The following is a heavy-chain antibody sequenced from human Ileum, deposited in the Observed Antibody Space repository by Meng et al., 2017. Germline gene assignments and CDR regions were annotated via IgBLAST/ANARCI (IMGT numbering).Heavy chain of an antibody. V-gene: IGHV3-74*03. CDR1: GFTLTSYY. CDR3: ASQTNTGH. J-gene: IGHJ4*02. D-gene: IGHD4-17*01. CDR2: INSDGSIT. Sequence: EVQLVASGGGLVPPGWSLRPSCAAAGFTLTSYYMQWVRQARGKGLVWVSAINSDGSITTYAASVKGRFTISRDNAKNTLYLLMDSLRGEDTAVYYCASQTNTGHWGQGALVTVSS.